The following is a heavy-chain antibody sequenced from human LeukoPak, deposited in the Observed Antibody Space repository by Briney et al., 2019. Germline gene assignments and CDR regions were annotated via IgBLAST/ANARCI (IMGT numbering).Heavy chain of an antibody. CDR2: INHSGST. V-gene: IGHV4-34*01. Sequence: SETLSLTCAVYGGSFSGYYWSWIRQPPGKGLEWIGEINHSGSTNYNPSLKSRVTISLETSKNQFSLKLSSVTAADTAVYYCAGHHPRNTVDFWGQGTLVTVSS. CDR3: AGHHPRNTVDF. D-gene: IGHD2-8*02. CDR1: GGSFSGYY. J-gene: IGHJ4*02.